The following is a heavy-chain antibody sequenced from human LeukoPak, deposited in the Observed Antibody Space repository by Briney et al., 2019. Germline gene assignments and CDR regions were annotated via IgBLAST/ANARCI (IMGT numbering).Heavy chain of an antibody. CDR2: IISIFGIA. CDR1: GGTFSSYA. CDR3: ASYDYGDYQNNNWFDP. V-gene: IGHV1-69*04. Sequence: GASVKVSCKASGGTFSSYAISWVRQAPGQGLEWMGRIISIFGIANYAQKFQGRVTITADKSTSTAYMELSSLRSEDTAVYYCASYDYGDYQNNNWFDPWGQGTLVTVSS. D-gene: IGHD4-17*01. J-gene: IGHJ5*02.